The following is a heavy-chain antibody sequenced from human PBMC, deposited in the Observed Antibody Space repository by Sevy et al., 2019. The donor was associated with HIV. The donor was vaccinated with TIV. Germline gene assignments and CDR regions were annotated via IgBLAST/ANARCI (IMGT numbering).Heavy chain of an antibody. CDR3: ARRGYSGSGGLDY. CDR2: ISSSSSTI. Sequence: GGSLRLSCAASGFTFSSYSMNWVRQAPGKGLEWISYISSSSSTIYYADSVKGRFTISRDNAKNSLYLLMNSLRAEDTAVYYCARRGYSGSGGLDYWGQGTLVTVSS. D-gene: IGHD6-6*01. CDR1: GFTFSSYS. V-gene: IGHV3-48*01. J-gene: IGHJ4*02.